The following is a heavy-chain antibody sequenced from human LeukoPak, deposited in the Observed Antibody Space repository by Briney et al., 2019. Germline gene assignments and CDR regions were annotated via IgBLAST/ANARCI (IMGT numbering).Heavy chain of an antibody. CDR1: GFTFSSYW. D-gene: IGHD1-26*01. J-gene: IGHJ4*02. CDR3: ARDTGRRTFDY. CDR2: IKQDGSEK. Sequence: GGSLRLSCAASGFTFSSYWMSWVRQAPGKGLEWVANIKQDGSEKYYVDSVKGRFTISRDNAKNSLYLQINSLRAEDTAVFYCARDTGRRTFDYWGQGTLVTVSS. V-gene: IGHV3-7*01.